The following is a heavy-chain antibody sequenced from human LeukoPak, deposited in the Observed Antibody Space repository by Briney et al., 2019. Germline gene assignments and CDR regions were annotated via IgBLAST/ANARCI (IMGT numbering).Heavy chain of an antibody. CDR1: GFNFSIYS. CDR2: ITRSSTTI. V-gene: IGHV3-48*01. Sequence: GGSLRLSCAASGFNFSIYSMNWVRQAPGKGLEWVSYITRSSTTIYYADSVKGRFTISRDNAKNSLYLQMNSLRVEDTAIYYCATYSILNAREFRYWGQGTLVTVTS. D-gene: IGHD4-11*01. J-gene: IGHJ1*01. CDR3: ATYSILNAREFRY.